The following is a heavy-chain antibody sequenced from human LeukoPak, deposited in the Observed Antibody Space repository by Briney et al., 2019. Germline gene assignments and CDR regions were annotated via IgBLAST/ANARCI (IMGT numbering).Heavy chain of an antibody. J-gene: IGHJ6*02. Sequence: SVKVSCKASGGTFSSYTISWVRQAPGQGLEWMGRIIPILGIANYAQKFQGRVTITADKSTGTAYMELSSLRSEDTAVYYCARFSSGTGVDVWGQGTTVTVSS. CDR2: IIPILGIA. CDR1: GGTFSSYT. CDR3: ARFSSGTGVDV. D-gene: IGHD6-19*01. V-gene: IGHV1-69*02.